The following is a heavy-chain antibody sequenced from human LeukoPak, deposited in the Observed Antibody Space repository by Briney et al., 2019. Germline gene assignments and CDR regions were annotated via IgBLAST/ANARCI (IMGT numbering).Heavy chain of an antibody. CDR2: ISKDGSNE. J-gene: IGHJ4*02. CDR3: VRDRGDGYNQIDY. Sequence: GGSLRLSCAVSGFTFSGFWMSWSRQAPGKGLECVAVISKDGSNEHYADPGKGRFTISRDNSKNTLYLQMNSLRTEDTAVYYCVRDRGDGYNQIDYWGQGTLVTVSS. V-gene: IGHV3-30*03. D-gene: IGHD5-24*01. CDR1: GFTFSGFW.